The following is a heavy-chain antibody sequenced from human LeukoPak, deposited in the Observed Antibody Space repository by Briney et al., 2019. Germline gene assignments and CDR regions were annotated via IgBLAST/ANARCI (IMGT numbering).Heavy chain of an antibody. Sequence: GGSLRLSCAASGFTVSSNYTSWVRQAPGKGLEWVSVIYSGGSTYYADSVKGRFTISRDNSKDTLYLQMNSLRAEDTAVYYCARVGVVVNYYYYYYMDVWGKGTTVTVSS. CDR1: GFTVSSNY. CDR2: IYSGGST. J-gene: IGHJ6*03. V-gene: IGHV3-53*01. CDR3: ARVGVVVNYYYYYYMDV. D-gene: IGHD3-22*01.